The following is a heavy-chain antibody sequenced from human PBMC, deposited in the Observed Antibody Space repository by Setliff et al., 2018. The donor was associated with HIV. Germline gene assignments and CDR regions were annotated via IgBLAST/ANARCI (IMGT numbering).Heavy chain of an antibody. J-gene: IGHJ4*02. D-gene: IGHD3-22*01. CDR2: ISSRGSTI. Sequence: GGSLRLSCAASGFTFSDYYMSWIRQAPGKGLEWVSYISSRGSTIYYADSVKGRSTISRDNAKNSLYLQMNSLRAEDTAVYYCARPNYYDSSGSFDYWGQGTLVTVSS. CDR1: GFTFSDYY. V-gene: IGHV3-11*04. CDR3: ARPNYYDSSGSFDY.